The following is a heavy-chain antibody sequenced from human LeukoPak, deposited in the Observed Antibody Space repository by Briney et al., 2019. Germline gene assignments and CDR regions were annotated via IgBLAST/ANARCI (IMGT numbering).Heavy chain of an antibody. J-gene: IGHJ6*02. V-gene: IGHV3-74*01. D-gene: IGHD2-15*01. CDR3: ARGFPYCSAGSCYHGLDV. CDR1: GFTFSSYW. CDR2: IPSDGSSA. Sequence: GGPLRLSCAASGFTFSSYWMHWVRQAPGKGLVWVSRIPSDGSSARYADSVKGRFTISRDNAKNTLYLQLNSLRAEDTAVYYCARGFPYCSAGSCYHGLDVWGQGTTVTVSS.